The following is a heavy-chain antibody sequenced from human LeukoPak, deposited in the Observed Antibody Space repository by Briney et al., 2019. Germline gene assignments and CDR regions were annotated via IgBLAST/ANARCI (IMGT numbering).Heavy chain of an antibody. J-gene: IGHJ4*02. CDR2: INPSGGST. CDR3: ARDPTPEYLHAQALYYFDY. Sequence: ASVKVSCKASGYTFTSYYMHWVRQAPGQGLEWMGIINPSGGSTSYAQKFQGRVTMTRDTSTSTVYMELSSLRSKDTAVYYCARDPTPEYLHAQALYYFDYWGQGTLVTVSS. CDR1: GYTFTSYY. V-gene: IGHV1-46*01. D-gene: IGHD2/OR15-2a*01.